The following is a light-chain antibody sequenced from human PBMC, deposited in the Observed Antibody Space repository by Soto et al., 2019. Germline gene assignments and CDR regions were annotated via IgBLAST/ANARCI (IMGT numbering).Light chain of an antibody. Sequence: QSALTQPRSVSGSPGQSVTLSCTGTSNDVGGYDYVSWYQQHPGKAPKLIIYDVSKRPSGVPDRFSGSKSGNTASLTISGLQAEDEADYYCRSYAGTYSYVFGTETKLTVL. CDR2: DVS. CDR3: RSYAGTYSYV. CDR1: SNDVGGYDY. V-gene: IGLV2-11*01. J-gene: IGLJ1*01.